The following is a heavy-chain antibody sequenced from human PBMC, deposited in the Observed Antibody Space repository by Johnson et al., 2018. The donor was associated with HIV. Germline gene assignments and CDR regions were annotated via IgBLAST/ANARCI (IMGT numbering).Heavy chain of an antibody. CDR3: ARDRGTMIVVGSAFDI. J-gene: IGHJ3*02. Sequence: QVQLVESGGGVVQPGRSLRLSCAASGFTFSSYAMHWVRQAPGKGLEWVAVISSDGSNEYYADSVRGRFTISRDSSKSALYLQMNSLIAEDTAVYYCARDRGTMIVVGSAFDIWGQGTRVTVSS. CDR1: GFTFSSYA. D-gene: IGHD3-22*01. CDR2: ISSDGSNE. V-gene: IGHV3-30*04.